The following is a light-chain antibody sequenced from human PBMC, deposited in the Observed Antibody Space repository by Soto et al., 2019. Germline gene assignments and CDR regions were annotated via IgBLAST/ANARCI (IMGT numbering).Light chain of an antibody. CDR2: GAS. CDR1: QSVSSN. CDR3: QEYNNWPRT. Sequence: EIVMTHSPATLSVSPAERATLSCRASQSVSSNLAWYQQKPGQAPRLLIYGASTRAIGIPARFSGSGSATENTLTTSCLQSLEFAVYDGQEYNNWPRTFGQATKVEIK. J-gene: IGKJ1*01. V-gene: IGKV3-15*01.